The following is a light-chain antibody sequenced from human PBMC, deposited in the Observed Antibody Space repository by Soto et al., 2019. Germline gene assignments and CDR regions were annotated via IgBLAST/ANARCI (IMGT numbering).Light chain of an antibody. CDR2: DVT. CDR1: SSDVGGYNY. CDR3: CSYADNYLEF. V-gene: IGLV2-11*01. Sequence: QSVLTQPHSVSGSPGQSVTISCTGTSSDVGGYNYVSWYQHHPGKAPKLMIYDVTKRPSGVPDRFSGSKSGNTASLTISGLQAEDEADYYCCSYADNYLEFFGGGTKLTVL. J-gene: IGLJ1*01.